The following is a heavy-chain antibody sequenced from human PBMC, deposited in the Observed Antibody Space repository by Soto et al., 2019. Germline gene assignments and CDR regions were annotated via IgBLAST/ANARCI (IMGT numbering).Heavy chain of an antibody. CDR2: ISYDGSNK. V-gene: IGHV3-30-3*01. CDR3: ARARFVAAFDY. J-gene: IGHJ4*02. CDR1: GFTFSSYA. Sequence: GGSLRLSCAASGFTFSSYAMHWVRQAPGKGLEWVAVISYDGSNKYYADSVKGRFTISRDNSKNTLYLQMNSLRAEDTAVYYCARARFVAAFDYWGQGTLVTVSS. D-gene: IGHD6-19*01.